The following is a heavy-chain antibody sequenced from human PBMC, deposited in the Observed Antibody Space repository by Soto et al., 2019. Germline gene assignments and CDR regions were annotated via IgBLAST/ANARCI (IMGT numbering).Heavy chain of an antibody. CDR3: ARDRYSYYDFWSGSLPYYYYGMDV. CDR1: GFTFSSYA. J-gene: IGHJ6*02. Sequence: PGGSLRLSCAASGFTFSSYAMHWVRQAPGKGLEWVSVIYSGGSTYYADSVKSRFTISRDNSKNTLYLQMNSLRAEDTAVYYCARDRYSYYDFWSGSLPYYYYGMDVWGQGTTVTVSS. CDR2: IYSGGST. V-gene: IGHV3-53*01. D-gene: IGHD3-3*01.